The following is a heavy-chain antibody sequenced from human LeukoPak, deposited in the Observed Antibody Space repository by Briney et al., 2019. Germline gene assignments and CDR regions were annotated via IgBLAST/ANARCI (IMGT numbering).Heavy chain of an antibody. Sequence: SETLSLTCTVSGGSISSYYWSWIRQPAGKGLEGIGRIYTSGSTNYNPSLKSRVTISVDKSKNQFSLKLSSVTAADTAVYYCARDTIAVAGINWFDPWGQGTLVTVSS. CDR2: IYTSGST. J-gene: IGHJ5*02. CDR1: GGSISSYY. CDR3: ARDTIAVAGINWFDP. V-gene: IGHV4-4*07. D-gene: IGHD6-19*01.